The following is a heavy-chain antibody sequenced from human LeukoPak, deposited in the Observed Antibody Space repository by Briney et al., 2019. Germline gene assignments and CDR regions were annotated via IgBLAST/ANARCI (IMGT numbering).Heavy chain of an antibody. CDR1: GGSISSYY. J-gene: IGHJ2*01. CDR2: IYYSGST. V-gene: IGHV4-59*01. D-gene: IGHD3-22*01. Sequence: SETLSLTCTVSGGSISSYYWSWIRQPPGKGLEWIGYIYYSGSTNYNPSLKSRVTISVDTSKNQFSLKLSSVTAADTAVYYYARADYYDSSITQGYFDLWGRGTLVTVSS. CDR3: ARADYYDSSITQGYFDL.